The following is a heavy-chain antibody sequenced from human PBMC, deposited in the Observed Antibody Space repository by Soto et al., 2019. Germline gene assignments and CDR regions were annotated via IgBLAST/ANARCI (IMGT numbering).Heavy chain of an antibody. V-gene: IGHV3-33*01. CDR3: AREGGGYYYYYGMDV. D-gene: IGHD3-16*01. J-gene: IGHJ6*02. CDR2: IWYDGSNK. Sequence: GGSLRLSCAASGFTFSSYGMHWVRQAPGKGLEWVAVIWYDGSNKYYADSVKGRFTISRDNSKNTLYLQMNSLRAEDTAVYYCAREGGGYYYYYGMDVWGQGTTVTVSS. CDR1: GFTFSSYG.